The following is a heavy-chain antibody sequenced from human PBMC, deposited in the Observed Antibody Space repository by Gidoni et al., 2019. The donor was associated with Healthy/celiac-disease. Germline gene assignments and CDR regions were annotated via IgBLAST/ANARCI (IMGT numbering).Heavy chain of an antibody. CDR3: AREVLWLGGTDSFDY. CDR2: ISSSSSYI. Sequence: EVQLVESGGGLVKPGGSLRLSCAASGFPFSGYSMNWVRQAPGKGLEWVSSISSSSSYIYYADSVKGRFTISRDNAKNSLYLQMNSLRAEDTAVYYCAREVLWLGGTDSFDYWGQGTLVTVSS. CDR1: GFPFSGYS. V-gene: IGHV3-21*01. D-gene: IGHD5-18*01. J-gene: IGHJ4*02.